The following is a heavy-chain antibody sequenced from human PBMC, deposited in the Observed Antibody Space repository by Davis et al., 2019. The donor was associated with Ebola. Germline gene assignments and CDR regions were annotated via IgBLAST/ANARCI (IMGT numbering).Heavy chain of an antibody. CDR3: ARRRGYRDY. D-gene: IGHD1-1*01. J-gene: IGHJ4*02. Sequence: PSETLSLTCAVYGGSFSGYYWSWIRQPPGKGLEWIGEINHSGSTNYNPSLKSRVTISVDTSKNQFSLKLSSVTAADTAVYYCARRRGYRDYWGQGTLVTVSS. CDR1: GGSFSGYY. CDR2: INHSGST. V-gene: IGHV4-34*01.